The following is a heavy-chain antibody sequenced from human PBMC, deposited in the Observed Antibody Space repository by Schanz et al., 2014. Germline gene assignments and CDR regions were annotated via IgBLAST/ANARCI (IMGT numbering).Heavy chain of an antibody. CDR2: ISASGGST. V-gene: IGHV3-23*04. CDR3: AGGKTTGLAY. CDR1: GFIFSNFA. J-gene: IGHJ4*02. D-gene: IGHD4-4*01. Sequence: EVQLVESGGGLVQPGGSLRLSCAASGFIFSNFAMEWVRQAPGKGLEWVSAISASGGSTYYADSVKGRFTISRDVAKNTLYLQMFSLRAEDMGVYYCAGGKTTGLAYWGQGTQVAVSS.